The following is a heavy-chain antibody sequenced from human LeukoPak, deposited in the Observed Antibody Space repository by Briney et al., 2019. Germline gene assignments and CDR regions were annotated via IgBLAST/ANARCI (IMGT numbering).Heavy chain of an antibody. Sequence: GASVKVSCKASGYTFTGYYMHWVRQAPGQGLEWMGWINPKSGDTNYAQKFQGRVTMTRGTSISTAYMELSGLTSDDTAVYYCARDEEWYCSSTNCYTALFDYWGQGTLVTVSS. D-gene: IGHD2-2*02. CDR2: INPKSGDT. CDR1: GYTFTGYY. J-gene: IGHJ4*02. CDR3: ARDEEWYCSSTNCYTALFDY. V-gene: IGHV1-2*02.